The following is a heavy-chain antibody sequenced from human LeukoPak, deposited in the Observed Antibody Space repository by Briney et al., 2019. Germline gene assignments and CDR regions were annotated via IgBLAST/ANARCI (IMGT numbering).Heavy chain of an antibody. D-gene: IGHD3-9*01. V-gene: IGHV3-21*01. J-gene: IGHJ3*02. Sequence: GGSLRLSCAASGFTFSSYWMSWVRQAPGKGLEWVSAISSTGGTAYYADSVKGRFTISRDNAKNSLYLQMNSLRAEDTAVYYCARDYRRDILTGYSTTSMRGAFDIWGQGTMVTVSS. CDR1: GFTFSSYW. CDR3: ARDYRRDILTGYSTTSMRGAFDI. CDR2: ISSTGGTA.